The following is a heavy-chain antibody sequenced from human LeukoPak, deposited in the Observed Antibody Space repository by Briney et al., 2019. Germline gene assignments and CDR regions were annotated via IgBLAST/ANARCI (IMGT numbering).Heavy chain of an antibody. CDR3: AREWAVVKLELGHYHYYGMDV. CDR1: GFTFSSCE. V-gene: IGHV3-48*03. Sequence: PGGSLRLSCEASGFTFSSCEMNWVRQAPGKGLEWVSYISSSSNTIYYADSVKGRFTISRDSAKNSLYLQMNSLRAEDTAVYYCAREWAVVKLELGHYHYYGMDVWGQGTTVTVSS. CDR2: ISSSSNTI. D-gene: IGHD1-7*01. J-gene: IGHJ6*02.